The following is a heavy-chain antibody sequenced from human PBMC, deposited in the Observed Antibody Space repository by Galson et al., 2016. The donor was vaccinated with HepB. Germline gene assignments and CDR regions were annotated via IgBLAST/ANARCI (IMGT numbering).Heavy chain of an antibody. J-gene: IGHJ2*01. CDR1: GFNFGSYG. CDR3: ARAVYSDTGGSSRYFDL. V-gene: IGHV3-33*01. CDR2: IWYDGSEK. Sequence: SLRLSCAASGFNFGSYGMHWVRQAPGKGLDWVAVIWYDGSEKYYTAYVEGRFTISRDNSKKTLFLQMNNVRADDTAVYYCARAVYSDTGGSSRYFDLWGRGTPVTVSS. D-gene: IGHD7-27*01.